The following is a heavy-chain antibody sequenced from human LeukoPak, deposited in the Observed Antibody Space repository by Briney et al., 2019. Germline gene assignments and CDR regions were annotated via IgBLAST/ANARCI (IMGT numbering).Heavy chain of an antibody. Sequence: SVPTLVNPTQTLTLTCTFSGFSLSTSGVGVGWIRQPPGKALEWLALIYWDGDKRYSPSLESSLTITKDTSKNQVVLTMTNMDPVDTATYYCAHRRRSSGSGNWFDPWGQGTLVTVSS. J-gene: IGHJ5*02. CDR1: GFSLSTSGVG. D-gene: IGHD3-10*01. V-gene: IGHV2-5*02. CDR2: IYWDGDK. CDR3: AHRRRSSGSGNWFDP.